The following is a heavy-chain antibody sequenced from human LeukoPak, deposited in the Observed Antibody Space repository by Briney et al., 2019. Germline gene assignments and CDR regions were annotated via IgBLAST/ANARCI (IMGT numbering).Heavy chain of an antibody. CDR2: IIPIFGTA. J-gene: IGHJ6*03. D-gene: IGHD3-10*01. CDR1: GYTFTSYA. Sequence: ASVKVSCKASGYTFTSYAISWVRQAPGQGLEWMGGIIPIFGTANYAQKFQGRVTITADESTSTAYMELSSLRSEDTAVYYCARGVTMVRGANYYYYMDVWGKGTTVTISS. V-gene: IGHV1-69*13. CDR3: ARGVTMVRGANYYYYMDV.